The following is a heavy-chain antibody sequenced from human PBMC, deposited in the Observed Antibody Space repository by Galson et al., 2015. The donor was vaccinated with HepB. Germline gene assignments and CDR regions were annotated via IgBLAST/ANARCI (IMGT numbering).Heavy chain of an antibody. V-gene: IGHV4-4*07. D-gene: IGHD3-22*01. CDR2: IYTSGST. CDR3: ARALSYYYDSSGYYLD. Sequence: SETLSLTCTVSGGSIGSYYWSWIRQPAGKGLEWIGRIYTSGSTNYNPSLKSRVTMSVDTSKNQFSLKLSSVTAADTAVYYCARALSYYYDSSGYYLDWGQGTLVTVSS. CDR1: GGSIGSYY. J-gene: IGHJ4*02.